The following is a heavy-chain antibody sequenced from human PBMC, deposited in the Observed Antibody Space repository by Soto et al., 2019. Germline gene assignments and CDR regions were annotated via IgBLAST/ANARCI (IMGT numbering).Heavy chain of an antibody. V-gene: IGHV3-30*18. CDR1: GYTFGFSG. Sequence: GGALRLSCTASGYTFGFSGMHCVRQAPGKGLEWVAVISYDGSNKYYADSVKGRFTISRDNSKNTLYLQMNSLRAEDTAVYYCANTYYYDSSGPPYDYWGQGTLVTVSS. CDR2: ISYDGSNK. CDR3: ANTYYYDSSGPPYDY. D-gene: IGHD3-22*01. J-gene: IGHJ4*02.